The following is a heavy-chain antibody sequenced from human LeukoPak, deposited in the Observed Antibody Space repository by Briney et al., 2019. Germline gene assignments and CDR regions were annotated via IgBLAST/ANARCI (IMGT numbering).Heavy chain of an antibody. CDR2: ISGSGGST. CDR3: AKDRSIGYCSGGSCYSDDY. J-gene: IGHJ4*02. Sequence: GGSLRLSCTASGFTFGDHAMSWVRQAPGKGLEWVSAISGSGGSTYYADSVKGRFTISRDNSKNTLYLQMNSLRAEDTAVYYCAKDRSIGYCSGGSCYSDDYWGQGTLVTVSS. CDR1: GFTFGDHA. V-gene: IGHV3-23*01. D-gene: IGHD2-15*01.